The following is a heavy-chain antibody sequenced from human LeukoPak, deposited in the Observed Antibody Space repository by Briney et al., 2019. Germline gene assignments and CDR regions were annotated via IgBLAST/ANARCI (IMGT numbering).Heavy chain of an antibody. J-gene: IGHJ4*02. V-gene: IGHV4-31*03. CDR3: ARAPRGYSSSWDFDY. CDR1: GGSISSGGYY. D-gene: IGHD6-13*01. Sequence: SQTLSLTCTVPGGSISSGGYYWSWIRQPPGKGLEWIGYIYYSGGTYYNPSLKSRVTISVDTSKNQFSLKLSSVTAADTAVYYCARAPRGYSSSWDFDYWGQGTLVTVSS. CDR2: IYYSGGT.